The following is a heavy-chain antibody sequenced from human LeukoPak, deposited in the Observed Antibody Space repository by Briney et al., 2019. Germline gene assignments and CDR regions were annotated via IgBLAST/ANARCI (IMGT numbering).Heavy chain of an antibody. CDR2: MNEDGSVR. J-gene: IGHJ5*02. V-gene: IGHV3-7*01. CDR1: GFTFSTYW. CDR3: ARDRNYYGSGTPNNWFDP. Sequence: GGSLRLSCVASGFTFSTYWMNWVRQAPGEGLEWVANMNEDGSVRRYVDSVKGRFTISRDNSKNTLYLQMNSLRVEDTAVYYCARDRNYYGSGTPNNWFDPWGQGTLVTVSS. D-gene: IGHD3-10*01.